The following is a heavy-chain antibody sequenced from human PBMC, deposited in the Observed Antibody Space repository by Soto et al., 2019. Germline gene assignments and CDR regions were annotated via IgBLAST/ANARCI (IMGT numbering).Heavy chain of an antibody. Sequence: GSLRLSCAASGFTFSNYGIHLFRHSALKGLEWVAVIWYDGSNKYYADSVKGRFTISRDNDRNSLYLEMNSLRDEDTAVYYCARDRCYDGTCYSASDSWGQGTLVTVSS. V-gene: IGHV3-33*01. D-gene: IGHD2-15*01. CDR1: GFTFSNYG. J-gene: IGHJ5*01. CDR2: IWYDGSNK. CDR3: ARDRCYDGTCYSASDS.